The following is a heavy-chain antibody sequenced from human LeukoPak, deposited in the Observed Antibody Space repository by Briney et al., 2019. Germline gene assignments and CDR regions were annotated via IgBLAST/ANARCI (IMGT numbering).Heavy chain of an antibody. V-gene: IGHV1-69*13. Sequence: ASVKVSCKASGYTFSNYFIHWVRQAPGQGLEWMGGIIPIFGTANYAQKFQGRVTITADESTSTAYMELSSLRSEDTAVYYCASGYYDSSGYRSWGQGTLVTVSS. CDR3: ASGYYDSSGYRS. J-gene: IGHJ4*02. D-gene: IGHD3-22*01. CDR1: GYTFSNYF. CDR2: IIPIFGTA.